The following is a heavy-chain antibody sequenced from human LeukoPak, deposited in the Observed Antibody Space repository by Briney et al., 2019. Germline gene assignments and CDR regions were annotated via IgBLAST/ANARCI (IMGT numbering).Heavy chain of an antibody. CDR3: ARDMGYYYDSSGYYPAFDI. CDR2: IYSGGST. V-gene: IGHV3-66*01. J-gene: IGHJ3*02. CDR1: GFTVSSNY. Sequence: GGSLRLSCAASGFTVSSNYMSWVRQAPGKGLEWVSVIYSGGSTYYADSVKGRFTISRDSSKNTLYLQMNSLRAEDTAVYYCARDMGYYYDSSGYYPAFDIWGQGTMVTVSS. D-gene: IGHD3-22*01.